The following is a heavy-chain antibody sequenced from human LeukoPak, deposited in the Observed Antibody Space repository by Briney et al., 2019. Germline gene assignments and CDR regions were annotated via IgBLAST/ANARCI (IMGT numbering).Heavy chain of an antibody. Sequence: GGSLRLSCAASGFTFSSYSMNWVRQAPGKGLEWVSSISSSSSYIYYADSVKGRFTISRDNAKNSLYLQMNSLRAEGTAVYYCAREYCSGGSCYSDAFDIWGQGTMVTVSS. CDR2: ISSSSSYI. CDR1: GFTFSSYS. D-gene: IGHD2-15*01. V-gene: IGHV3-21*01. J-gene: IGHJ3*02. CDR3: AREYCSGGSCYSDAFDI.